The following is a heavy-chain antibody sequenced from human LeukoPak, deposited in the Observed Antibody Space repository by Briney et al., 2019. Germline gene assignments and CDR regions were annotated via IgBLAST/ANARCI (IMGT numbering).Heavy chain of an antibody. CDR3: AKDHIVISFGYYFDY. V-gene: IGHV3-74*01. CDR1: GFTFSSHW. Sequence: PGGSLRLSCVASGFTFSSHWMHWVRQAPGKGPVWVSRIDSDGSRTTSADSVKGRFIISRDNAKNTLYLEMNSLGVDDTAVYYCAKDHIVISFGYYFDYWGQGTLVTVSS. D-gene: IGHD3-16*01. CDR2: IDSDGSRT. J-gene: IGHJ4*02.